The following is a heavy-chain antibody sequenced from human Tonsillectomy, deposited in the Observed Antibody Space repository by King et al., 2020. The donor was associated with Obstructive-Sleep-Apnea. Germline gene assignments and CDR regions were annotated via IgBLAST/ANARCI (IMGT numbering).Heavy chain of an antibody. J-gene: IGHJ4*02. V-gene: IGHV4-31*03. CDR1: GGSISSDGYY. CDR3: ARGSPYYFDY. Sequence: QLQESGPGLVKPSQTLSLTCIVSGGSISSDGYYWSWIRQHPGKGLEWIAYIYYSGSTYYNPSLKSRVTIPVDTSKNQLSLKLSSMTAADTAVYYCARGSPYYFDYWGQGTLVTVSS. D-gene: IGHD3-10*01. CDR2: IYYSGST.